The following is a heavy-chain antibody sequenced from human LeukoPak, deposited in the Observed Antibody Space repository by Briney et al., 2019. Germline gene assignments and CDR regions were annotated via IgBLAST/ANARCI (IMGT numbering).Heavy chain of an antibody. D-gene: IGHD4-17*01. CDR3: AKEGVHGDYDY. J-gene: IGHJ4*02. CDR1: GFTFSSYG. Sequence: GGSLRLSCAASGFTFSSYGMHWVRQAPGKGLEWVAVIWYDGSNKYYADFVKGRFTISRDNSKNTLYLQMNSLRAEDTAVYYCAKEGVHGDYDYWGQGTLVTVSS. CDR2: IWYDGSNK. V-gene: IGHV3-33*06.